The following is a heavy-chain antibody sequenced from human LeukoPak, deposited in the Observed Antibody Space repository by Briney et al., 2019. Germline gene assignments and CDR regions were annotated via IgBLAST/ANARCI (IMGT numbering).Heavy chain of an antibody. CDR2: ISSGGST. V-gene: IGHV3-66*02. J-gene: IGHJ4*02. D-gene: IGHD3-10*01. Sequence: GGSLRLSCAASGFTVSSNYMSWVRQAPGKGLEWVSVISSGGSTYYVDSVKGRFTISRDNSKNTLYLQMNSLRAEDTAVYYCAKDFYGSGSPFDYWGQGTLVTVSS. CDR1: GFTVSSNY. CDR3: AKDFYGSGSPFDY.